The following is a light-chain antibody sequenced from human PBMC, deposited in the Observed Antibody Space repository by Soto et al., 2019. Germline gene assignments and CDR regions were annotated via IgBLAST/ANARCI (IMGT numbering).Light chain of an antibody. CDR3: CSYAGNRTFGVL. CDR1: SYDVGSYNL. CDR2: EGS. V-gene: IGLV2-23*03. Sequence: QSALTQPASVSGSPGQSITISCTGTSYDVGSYNLVSWYQQHPGEAPKLIIYEGSKRPSGVSYRFSASKSGNTASLTISGLQAEDEADYYCCSYAGNRTFGVLFGGGTKLTVL. J-gene: IGLJ2*01.